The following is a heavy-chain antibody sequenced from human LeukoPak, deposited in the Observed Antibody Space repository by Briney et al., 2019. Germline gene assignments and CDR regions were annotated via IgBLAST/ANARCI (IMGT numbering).Heavy chain of an antibody. Sequence: SETLSLTCAVYGGSFSGYYWSWIRQPPGKGLEWIGEINHSGSTNYNPSLKSRVTISVDTSKNQFSLKLSSVTAADTAVYYCARGIRRSWLPLNWFDPWGQGTLVTVSS. CDR3: ARGIRRSWLPLNWFDP. D-gene: IGHD5-12*01. CDR1: GGSFSGYY. V-gene: IGHV4-34*01. J-gene: IGHJ5*02. CDR2: INHSGST.